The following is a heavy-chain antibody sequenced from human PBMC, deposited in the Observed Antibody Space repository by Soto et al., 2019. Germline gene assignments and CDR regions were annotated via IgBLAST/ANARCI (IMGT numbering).Heavy chain of an antibody. CDR3: VRDVGGSGWFAT. J-gene: IGHJ5*02. CDR1: GISIDNYY. CDR2: IYSSGTT. V-gene: IGHV4-4*07. Sequence: QVQLQQSGPGLVKPSETLSLTCTVSGISIDNYYCSWIRQSAGKGLEWMGRIYSSGTTNYNPSLKSRVTISVDMSKSQFSLNVRYVTASDPAVYYCVRDVGGSGWFATWGQGTLVNVSS.